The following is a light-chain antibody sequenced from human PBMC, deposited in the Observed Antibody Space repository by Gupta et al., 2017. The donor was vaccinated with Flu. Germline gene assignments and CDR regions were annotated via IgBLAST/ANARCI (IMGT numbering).Light chain of an antibody. J-gene: IGKJ1*01. CDR1: QNIGGA. V-gene: IGKV6-21*01. CDR2: YAS. CDR3: QQSSDLPWT. Sequence: EIVLTQSPDFQSVTPKEKVTITCRASQNIGGALHWYQQKPDQSPKLLIKYASQSCSGVPSRFSGSGSGTDFTLTINSLEPEDAATYYCQQSSDLPWTFAQGTKVEIK.